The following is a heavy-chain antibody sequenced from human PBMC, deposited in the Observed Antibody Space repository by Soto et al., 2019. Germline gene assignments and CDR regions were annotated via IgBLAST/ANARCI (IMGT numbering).Heavy chain of an antibody. CDR1: GGSISSYY. CDR3: ARQEMTTVTRVTPHYYYYYMDV. V-gene: IGHV4-59*08. D-gene: IGHD4-4*01. CDR2: IYYSGST. Sequence: SETLSLTCTVSGGSISSYYWSWIRQPPGKGLEWIGYIYYSGSTNYNPSLKSRVTISVDTSKNQFSLKLSSVTAADTAVYYCARQEMTTVTRVTPHYYYYYMDVWGKGTTVTVSS. J-gene: IGHJ6*03.